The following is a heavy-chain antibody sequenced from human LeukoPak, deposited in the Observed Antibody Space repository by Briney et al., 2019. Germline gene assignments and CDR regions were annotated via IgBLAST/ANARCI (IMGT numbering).Heavy chain of an antibody. CDR3: AKDLSSGDYYGMDV. CDR2: ISYDGSNK. CDR1: GFTFSSYG. V-gene: IGHV3-30*18. Sequence: GRSLRLSCAASGFTFSSYGMHWVRQAPGKGLEWVAVISYDGSNKYYADSVKGRFTTSRDNSKNTLYLQTNSLRAEDTAVYYCAKDLSSGDYYGMDVWGQGTTVTVSS. J-gene: IGHJ6*02. D-gene: IGHD6-6*01.